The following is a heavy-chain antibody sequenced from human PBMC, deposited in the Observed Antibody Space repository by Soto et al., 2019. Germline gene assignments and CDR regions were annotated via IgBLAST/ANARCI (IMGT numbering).Heavy chain of an antibody. J-gene: IGHJ5*02. CDR2: ISGSYGIT. CDR3: ARKAGLVSLYPPEFDP. V-gene: IGHV3-23*01. D-gene: IGHD2-8*01. Sequence: GGSLRLSDETSGFSFSSYAIIWVRQAPRKELEWVSVISGSYGITYYADPVKGRFTLSRDNSKNTLFLQMNSLRDEDTAVYYCARKAGLVSLYPPEFDPRGQGTLVTVSS. CDR1: GFSFSSYA.